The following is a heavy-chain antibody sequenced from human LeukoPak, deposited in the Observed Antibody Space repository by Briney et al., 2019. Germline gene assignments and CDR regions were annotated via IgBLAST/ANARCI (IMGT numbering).Heavy chain of an antibody. CDR3: AIHVCVIGFLQ. Sequence: SETLSLTRSLSGVSISIGNYYWGWIRQPPGKGLEWIGSIYSGSTYSNPSLKSRVIISVDTSKNQFSLKLSSVTAADTAVYSFAIHVCVIGFLQGGQGTLVTVSS. D-gene: IGHD2-8*01. V-gene: IGHV4-39*01. J-gene: IGHJ1*01. CDR1: GVSISIGNYY. CDR2: IYSGST.